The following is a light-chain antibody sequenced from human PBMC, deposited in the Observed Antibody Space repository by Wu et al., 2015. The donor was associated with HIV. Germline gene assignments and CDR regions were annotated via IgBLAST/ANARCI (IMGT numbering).Light chain of an antibody. J-gene: IGKJ5*01. CDR1: QTFKSF. CDR2: DAS. Sequence: ENVLTQSPVTLSLSPGETATXSCRASQTFKSFLAWYQQKPGQAPRLLIYDASKRATGIPDRFSGSGSGTDFTLTISSLEPEDSAVYYCQQRTTWPLTFGHGTRLEIK. CDR3: QQRTTWPLT. V-gene: IGKV3-11*01.